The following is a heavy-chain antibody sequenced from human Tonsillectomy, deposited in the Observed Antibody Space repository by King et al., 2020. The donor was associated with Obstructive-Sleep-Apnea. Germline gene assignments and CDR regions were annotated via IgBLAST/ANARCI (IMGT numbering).Heavy chain of an antibody. D-gene: IGHD5-24*01. J-gene: IGHJ4*02. Sequence: VQLVESGGGLVKPGGSLRLSCAASGFTFRSYSINWVRQAPGKGLEWVSSISFSGSYISYAVSFKGRFTISRDNAKNSLYLQMNSLRAEDTAVYYCASVALEMTTLAPFDYWGQGTLVTVSS. CDR1: GFTFRSYS. V-gene: IGHV3-21*01. CDR2: ISFSGSYI. CDR3: ASVALEMTTLAPFDY.